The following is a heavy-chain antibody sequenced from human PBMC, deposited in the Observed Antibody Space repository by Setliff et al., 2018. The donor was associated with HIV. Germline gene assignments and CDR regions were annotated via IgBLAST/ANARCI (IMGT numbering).Heavy chain of an antibody. J-gene: IGHJ4*02. CDR1: EYTFTDYF. V-gene: IGHV1-2*02. Sequence: ASVKVSCKASEYTFTDYFIHWVRQAPGQGLEWMGWISPDKGDTKIPQRFRGRVTMTRDTSMNTAYLEFSGLRSDDTAVYYCARQLSNSLDFWGQGTLVTVSS. CDR2: ISPDKGDT. D-gene: IGHD7-27*01. CDR3: ARQLSNSLDF.